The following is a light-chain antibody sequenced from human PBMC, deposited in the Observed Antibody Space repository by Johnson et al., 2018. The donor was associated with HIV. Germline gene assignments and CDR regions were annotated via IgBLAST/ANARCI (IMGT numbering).Light chain of an antibody. Sequence: QSLLTQSPSVSAAPGREVTISCSGSSSNIGSNYVSWYQQLPGTAPKLLIYENNKRPSGIPDRFSGSKSGTSATLGITGLQTGDEADYYCGTWDSSLKGVFGTGTKVTVL. CDR1: SSNIGSNY. J-gene: IGLJ1*01. V-gene: IGLV1-51*02. CDR2: ENN. CDR3: GTWDSSLKGV.